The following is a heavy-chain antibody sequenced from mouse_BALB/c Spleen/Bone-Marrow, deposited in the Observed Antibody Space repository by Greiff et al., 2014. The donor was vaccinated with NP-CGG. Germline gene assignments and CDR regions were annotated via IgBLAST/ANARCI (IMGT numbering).Heavy chain of an antibody. D-gene: IGHD2-14*01. CDR3: ARDRGVQGYAMDY. J-gene: IGHJ4*01. V-gene: IGHV5-4*02. Sequence: VQLKQSGGGLVKPGGSLKLSCAASGFTFSDYYMYWVRQTPEKRLEWVATISDGGSCTYYPDSVKGRSTISRDIAKNNLYLQMSSLKSEDTAMYYCARDRGVQGYAMDYWGQGTSVTVSS. CDR2: ISDGGSCT. CDR1: GFTFSDYY.